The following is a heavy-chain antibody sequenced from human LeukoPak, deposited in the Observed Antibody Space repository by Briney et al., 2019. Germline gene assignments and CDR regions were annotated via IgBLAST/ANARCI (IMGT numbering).Heavy chain of an antibody. CDR1: GFTFSSYS. J-gene: IGHJ4*02. V-gene: IGHV3-21*06. CDR3: ARDLTTVTTAVFAY. CDR2: ISSSSTYL. D-gene: IGHD4-11*01. Sequence: GESLRLSCAASGFTFSSYSVNWVRQAPGKGLEWVSSISSSSTYLYYADSVKGRFTISRDKAKNSLYLQMNSLRAEDTAVYYCARDLTTVTTAVFAYWGQGTLVTVSS.